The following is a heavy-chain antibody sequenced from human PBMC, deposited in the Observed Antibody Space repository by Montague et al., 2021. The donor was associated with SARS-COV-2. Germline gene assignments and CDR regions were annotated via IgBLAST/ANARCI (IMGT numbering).Heavy chain of an antibody. CDR2: FYYNGIT. J-gene: IGHJ5*02. CDR1: GGPFSSTSFY. D-gene: IGHD6-6*01. V-gene: IGHV4-39*01. Sequence: ETLSLTCSVSGGPFSSTSFYWGWIRQSPGKGLEWVANFYYNGITYYNPSLKSRVTLSVDPSTNQFFLKLTSVTAADTAVYHCARPRPGSPNNWFDTWGQGILVTVSS. CDR3: ARPRPGSPNNWFDT.